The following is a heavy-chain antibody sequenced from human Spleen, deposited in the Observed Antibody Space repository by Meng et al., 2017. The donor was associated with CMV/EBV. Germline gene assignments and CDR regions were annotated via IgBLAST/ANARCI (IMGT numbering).Heavy chain of an antibody. J-gene: IGHJ6*02. V-gene: IGHV1-46*01. CDR1: GYTFTSYD. D-gene: IGHD6-6*01. Sequence: ASVKVSCKASGYTFTSYDINWVRQAPGQGLEWMGMINPGGGSTSNAQKFQGRVTMTTDTSTTTVYMELSSLRSEDTAVYYCAKYSGSSSELHCSGCYGMGVWGQGTTVTVSS. CDR3: AKYSGSSSELHCSGCYGMGV. CDR2: INPGGGST.